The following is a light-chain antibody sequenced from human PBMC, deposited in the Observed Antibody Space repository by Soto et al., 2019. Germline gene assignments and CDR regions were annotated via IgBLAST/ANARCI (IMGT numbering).Light chain of an antibody. J-gene: IGKJ4*01. CDR2: LGS. Sequence: DIVMTQSPLSLPVTPGEPASISCRSSQSLLHSNGYNYLDWYLQKPGQSPQLLIYLGSYRASGVPDRFSGSGSGTDFTLKISRVEAEDVGVYYCMQALQTQLTFGGGTKVEIK. CDR1: QSLLHSNGYNY. CDR3: MQALQTQLT. V-gene: IGKV2-28*01.